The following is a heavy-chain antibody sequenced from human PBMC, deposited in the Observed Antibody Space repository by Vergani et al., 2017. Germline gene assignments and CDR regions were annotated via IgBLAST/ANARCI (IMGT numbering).Heavy chain of an antibody. CDR3: AREQPAVVIVAFYI. Sequence: VQLVQSGAEVKKPGSSVKVSCKASGGTFSSYAISWVRQAPGQGLEWMGGIIPIFGTANYAQKFQGRFTITADESTSTAYMERSSLRSEATAVYYCAREQPAVVIVAFYIWGQGTMVTV. D-gene: IGHD3-22*01. CDR2: IIPIFGTA. J-gene: IGHJ3*02. V-gene: IGHV1-69*01. CDR1: GGTFSSYA.